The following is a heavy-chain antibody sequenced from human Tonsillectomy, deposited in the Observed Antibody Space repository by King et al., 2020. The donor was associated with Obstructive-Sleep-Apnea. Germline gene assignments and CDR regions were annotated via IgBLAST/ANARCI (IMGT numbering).Heavy chain of an antibody. J-gene: IGHJ4*02. CDR3: ARGLWFGESNYFDF. D-gene: IGHD3-10*01. Sequence: VQLVESGGGVVQPGRSLRLSCAASGFTFSSYSIHWVRQAPGKGLEWVAAIAYDGSNKYFADSVKGRFTISRENSKNTLYLQMNSLRVEDMAVYYCARGLWFGESNYFDFWGQGTLVTVSS. CDR1: GFTFSSYS. V-gene: IGHV3-30*04. CDR2: IAYDGSNK.